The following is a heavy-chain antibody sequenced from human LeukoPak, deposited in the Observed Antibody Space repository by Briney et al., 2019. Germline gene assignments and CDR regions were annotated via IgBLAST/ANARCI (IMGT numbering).Heavy chain of an antibody. CDR3: ARDYRSGIYSFYGMDV. J-gene: IGHJ6*02. Sequence: GGSLRLSCAASGFTVSSNSMSWVRQAPGKGLEWVSVIYSGGSKYYGHSVKGRFTISRDNSKDTLYLQMNSLRAEDTAVYYCARDYRSGIYSFYGMDVWGQGTTVTVSS. D-gene: IGHD3-10*01. V-gene: IGHV3-53*01. CDR1: GFTVSSNS. CDR2: IYSGGSK.